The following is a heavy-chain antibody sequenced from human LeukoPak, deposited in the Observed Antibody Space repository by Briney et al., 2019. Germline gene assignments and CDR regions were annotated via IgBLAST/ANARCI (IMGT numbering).Heavy chain of an antibody. CDR1: GGSISSYY. V-gene: IGHV4-59*12. CDR3: ARITIFGVVTDDAFDV. CDR2: IYYSGST. Sequence: SETLSLTCTVSGGSISSYYWSWIRQPPGKGLEWIGYIYYSGSTNYKPSLKSRVTISVDTSKNQFSLKLSSVTAADTAVYYCARITIFGVVTDDAFDVWGQGTMVTVSS. J-gene: IGHJ3*01. D-gene: IGHD3-3*01.